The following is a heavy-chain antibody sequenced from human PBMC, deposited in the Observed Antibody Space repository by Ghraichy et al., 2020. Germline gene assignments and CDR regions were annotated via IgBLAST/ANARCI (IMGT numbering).Heavy chain of an antibody. Sequence: GGSLRLSCAASGFTFSSYWMSWVRQAPGKGLEWVANIKQDGSEKYYVDSVKGRFTISRDNAKNSLYLQMNSLRAEDTAVYYCARAHTPWELNFDYWGQGTLVTVSS. CDR1: GFTFSSYW. CDR3: ARAHTPWELNFDY. CDR2: IKQDGSEK. J-gene: IGHJ4*02. D-gene: IGHD1-26*01. V-gene: IGHV3-7*01.